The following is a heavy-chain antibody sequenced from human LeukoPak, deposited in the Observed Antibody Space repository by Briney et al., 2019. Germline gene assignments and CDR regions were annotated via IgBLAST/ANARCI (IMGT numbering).Heavy chain of an antibody. D-gene: IGHD3-22*01. V-gene: IGHV3-23*01. CDR3: AKDRPNCYGTNGHYYRRDGDC. Sequence: PGGSLRLSCVASGFTFSSYTMSWVRQAAGRGLGWVSSTSSSGETTYYADSVKGRFTLSRDNSRNTLYLQMNSLRAEDTAVYYCAKDRPNCYGTNGHYYRRDGDCWGQGTLVTVSS. CDR2: TSSSGETT. J-gene: IGHJ4*02. CDR1: GFTFSSYT.